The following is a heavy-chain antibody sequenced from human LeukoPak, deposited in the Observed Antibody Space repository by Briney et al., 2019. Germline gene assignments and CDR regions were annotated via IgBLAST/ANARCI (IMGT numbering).Heavy chain of an antibody. Sequence: SETLSLTCAVYGGSFSGYYWSWIRQPPGKGLEWIGEINHSGSTNYNPSLKSRVTISVDTSKNQFSLKLSSVTAADTAVYYCARGFYYYGSGSYYNVDYYYYMDVWGKGTTVTISS. CDR1: GGSFSGYY. CDR2: INHSGST. CDR3: ARGFYYYGSGSYYNVDYYYYMDV. V-gene: IGHV4-34*01. D-gene: IGHD3-10*01. J-gene: IGHJ6*03.